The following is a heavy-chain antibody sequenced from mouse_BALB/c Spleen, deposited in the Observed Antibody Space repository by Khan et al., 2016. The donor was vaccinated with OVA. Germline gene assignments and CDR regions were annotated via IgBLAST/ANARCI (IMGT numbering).Heavy chain of an antibody. J-gene: IGHJ4*01. D-gene: IGHD2-14*01. CDR1: GYTFTNYG. CDR3: ARVGYNGTMDY. Sequence: QIQLVQSGPELKKPGETVKISCKASGYTFTNYGMNWVKQAPGKGLKWMGWINTYTGEPTYADDFKGRFAFSLETSARTAYLQINNLKNEDTATSFCARVGYNGTMDYWGQGTSVTVSS. CDR2: INTYTGEP. V-gene: IGHV9-3-1*01.